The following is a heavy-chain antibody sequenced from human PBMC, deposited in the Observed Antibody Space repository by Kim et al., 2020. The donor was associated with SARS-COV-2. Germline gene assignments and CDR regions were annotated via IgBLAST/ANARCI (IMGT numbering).Heavy chain of an antibody. D-gene: IGHD1-26*01. Sequence: GSGDITNCAESVKGRFTMSRDNFKDTLYLKMNSLKVDDTAVYYCAGTRDVGWGQGTLVTVSS. J-gene: IGHJ4*02. V-gene: IGHV3-23*01. CDR3: AGTRDVG. CDR2: GSGDIT.